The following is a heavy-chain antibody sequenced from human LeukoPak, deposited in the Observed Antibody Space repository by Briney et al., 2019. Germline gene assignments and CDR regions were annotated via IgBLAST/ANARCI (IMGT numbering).Heavy chain of an antibody. CDR2: IYYSGST. D-gene: IGHD4-23*01. J-gene: IGHJ5*01. V-gene: IGHV4-59*01. CDR1: GGSISSYY. CDR3: ARNHGGWFDS. Sequence: SETLSLTCTVSGGSISSYYWSWIRQPPGKGLEWIGYIYYSGSTKYNPSLKSRVTISVDTSKNQFTLKLSSVTAADTAVYYCARNHGGWFDSWGQGTLVTVSS.